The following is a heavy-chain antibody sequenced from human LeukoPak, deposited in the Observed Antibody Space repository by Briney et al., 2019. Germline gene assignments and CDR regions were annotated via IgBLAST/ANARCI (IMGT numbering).Heavy chain of an antibody. J-gene: IGHJ6*02. CDR2: ISYDGSNK. CDR3: AKDPGKWPVLRIYYYYYGMDV. CDR1: GFTFSSYG. Sequence: PGGSLRLSCAASGFTFSSYGMHWVRQAPGKGLEWVAVISYDGSNKYYADSVKGRFTISRDNSKNTLYLQMNSLRAEDTAVYYCAKDPGKWPVLRIYYYYYGMDVWGQGTTVTVSS. D-gene: IGHD6-19*01. V-gene: IGHV3-30*18.